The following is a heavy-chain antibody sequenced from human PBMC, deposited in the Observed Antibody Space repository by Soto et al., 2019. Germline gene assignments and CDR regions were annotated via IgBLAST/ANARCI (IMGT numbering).Heavy chain of an antibody. Sequence: ASVKVSCKASGYTFTSYYMHWVRQAPGQGLEWMGIINPSGGSTSYAQKYQGRVTMTRNTSTSTVYMELSSLRSEDTAEYYCATAKRWLQTNFDYWGQGTLVTVSA. CDR2: INPSGGST. D-gene: IGHD5-12*01. V-gene: IGHV1-46*01. J-gene: IGHJ4*02. CDR3: ATAKRWLQTNFDY. CDR1: GYTFTSYY.